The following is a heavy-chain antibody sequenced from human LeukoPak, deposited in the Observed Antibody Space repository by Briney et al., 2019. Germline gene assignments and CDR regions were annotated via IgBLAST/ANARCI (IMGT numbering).Heavy chain of an antibody. D-gene: IGHD7-27*01. CDR3: TKTGGPWD. CDR2: IYNDGTT. J-gene: IGHJ4*02. V-gene: IGHV3-53*01. CDR1: GFTVITRF. Sequence: GGSLRLSCAASGFTVITRFMSWVRQAPVKGLEWISVIYNDGTTYYADSVKGRFTISRDNPKNTLYLQMNTLRAEDTAVYYCTKTGGPWDWGQGTLVTVSS.